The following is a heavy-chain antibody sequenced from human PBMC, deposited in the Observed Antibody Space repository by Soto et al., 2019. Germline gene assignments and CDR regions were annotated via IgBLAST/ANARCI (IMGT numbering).Heavy chain of an antibody. D-gene: IGHD3-10*01. CDR3: TTDDVVRAVIFGYYYYSGMAV. J-gene: IGHJ6*02. V-gene: IGHV3-15*07. CDR2: IKSKTDGGTT. Sequence: GAVTRSGEGRGGTVSKAWRKRDRQEKRKGLEWVGRIKSKTDGGTTDYAAPVKGRFTISRDDSKNTLYLQMNSLKTEDTAVYYCTTDDVVRAVIFGYYYYSGMAVWGQGTTVTVSS. CDR1: GGTVSKAW.